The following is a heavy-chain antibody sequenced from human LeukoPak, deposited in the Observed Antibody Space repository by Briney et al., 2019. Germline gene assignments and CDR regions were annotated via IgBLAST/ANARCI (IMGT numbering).Heavy chain of an antibody. V-gene: IGHV4-59*01. CDR2: IYDSGST. CDR1: GGSIGSYY. D-gene: IGHD3-16*01. J-gene: IGHJ4*02. Sequence: SETLSLTCTVSGGSIGSYYWSWIRQPPAKGLAWIGYIYDSGSTNYNPSLKSRVTISVDTSKNQFSLQLSSVTAADTAVYYCARDNSVEVTTMIIFDYWGQGARVTVSS. CDR3: ARDNSVEVTTMIIFDY.